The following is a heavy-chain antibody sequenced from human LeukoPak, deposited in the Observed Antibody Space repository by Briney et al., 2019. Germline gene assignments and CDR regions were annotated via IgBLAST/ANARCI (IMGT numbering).Heavy chain of an antibody. CDR3: ARDRCSGGSCYSAEYFQH. CDR1: GGTFSSYT. Sequence: GASVEVSCKASGGTFSSYTISWVRQAPGQGLEWMGRIIPILGIANYAQKFQGRVTITADKSTSTAYMELSSLRSEDTAVYYCARDRCSGGSCYSAEYFQHWGQGTLVTVSS. J-gene: IGHJ1*01. V-gene: IGHV1-69*04. CDR2: IIPILGIA. D-gene: IGHD2-15*01.